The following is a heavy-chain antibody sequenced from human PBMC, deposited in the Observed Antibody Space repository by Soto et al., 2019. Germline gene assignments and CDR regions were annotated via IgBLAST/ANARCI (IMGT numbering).Heavy chain of an antibody. D-gene: IGHD3-16*01. Sequence: PGGSLRLSCAASGFTFSTYAMSWVRQAPGRGLEWISYIGSSSSPIYYADSVKVRFTISRDNAKNSLYLQMNSLRAEDTAVYYCARGEFLSYDDYWGQGTLVTVSS. V-gene: IGHV3-48*01. J-gene: IGHJ4*02. CDR2: IGSSSSPI. CDR3: ARGEFLSYDDY. CDR1: GFTFSTYA.